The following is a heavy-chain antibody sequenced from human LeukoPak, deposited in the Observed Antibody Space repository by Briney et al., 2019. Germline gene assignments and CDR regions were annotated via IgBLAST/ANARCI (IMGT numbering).Heavy chain of an antibody. D-gene: IGHD2-2*01. J-gene: IGHJ4*02. V-gene: IGHV3-48*01. Sequence: GGSLRLSCAASGFTFSSYSMNWVRRAPGKGLEWVSYVSKITHRKLYADSVRGRFTISRDDVTNSLYLHMDSLRVEDTAVYYCVRDPDALDFWGRGTQVIVSS. CDR2: VSKITHRK. CDR3: VRDPDALDF. CDR1: GFTFSSYS.